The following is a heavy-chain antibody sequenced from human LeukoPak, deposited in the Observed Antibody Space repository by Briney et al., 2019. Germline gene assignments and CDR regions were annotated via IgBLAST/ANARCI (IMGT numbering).Heavy chain of an antibody. V-gene: IGHV3-23*01. CDR1: GFTFSSYA. D-gene: IGHD4-17*01. CDR3: ARDMYGDFSFDY. Sequence: GGSLRLSCAASGFTFSSYAMSWVRQAPGKGLEWVSAISGSGGSTYYADSVKGRFTISRDNSKNTLYLQMNSLRAEDTAVYYCARDMYGDFSFDYWGQGTLVTVSS. CDR2: ISGSGGST. J-gene: IGHJ4*02.